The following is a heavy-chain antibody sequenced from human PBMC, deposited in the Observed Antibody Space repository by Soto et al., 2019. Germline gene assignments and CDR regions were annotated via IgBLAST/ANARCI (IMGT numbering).Heavy chain of an antibody. CDR2: INHSGST. CDR3: ARHLYPGDSSGSFGS. CDR1: GGSFSGYY. J-gene: IGHJ5*01. V-gene: IGHV4-34*01. Sequence: SETLSLTCAVYGGSFSGYYWSWIRQPPGKGLEWIGEINHSGSTNYNPSLKSRVTISVDTSKNQFSLKLSSVTAADTAVYYCARHLYPGDSSGSFGSWGPGALVTVPS. D-gene: IGHD6-19*01.